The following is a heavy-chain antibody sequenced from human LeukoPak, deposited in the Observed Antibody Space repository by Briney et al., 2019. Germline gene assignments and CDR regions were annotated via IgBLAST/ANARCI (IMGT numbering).Heavy chain of an antibody. CDR2: ISPSGDST. CDR3: ARRLLTGGVTDFFDF. J-gene: IGHJ4*02. V-gene: IGHV3-23*01. CDR1: GFTFSSHS. Sequence: PGGSLRLSCAASGFTFSSHSMSWVRQPPWEGLEWVAAISPSGDSTTYRDSVKGQFTISRDNSRNRLYLQMNTLTVEDTAIYYSARRLLTGGVTDFFDFWGQGALVTVSS. D-gene: IGHD2-21*02.